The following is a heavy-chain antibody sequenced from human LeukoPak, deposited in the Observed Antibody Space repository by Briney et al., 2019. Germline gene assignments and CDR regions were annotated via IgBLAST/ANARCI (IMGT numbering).Heavy chain of an antibody. CDR1: GFTFSSYG. J-gene: IGHJ4*02. V-gene: IGHV3-23*01. CDR3: AKERRGTRGLKHDY. Sequence: GGTLRLSCAASGFTFSSYGMSWVRQAPGKGLEWVSATSGSGGTTYYADSVKGRFTISRDNSKNTLHLQMNSLRAEDTAAYYCAKERRGTRGLKHDYWGQGTLVTVSS. D-gene: IGHD1/OR15-1a*01. CDR2: TSGSGGTT.